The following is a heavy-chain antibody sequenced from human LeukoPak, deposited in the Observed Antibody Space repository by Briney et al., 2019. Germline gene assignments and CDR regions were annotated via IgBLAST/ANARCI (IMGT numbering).Heavy chain of an antibody. CDR3: ARGPFGSGSFLDY. D-gene: IGHD3-10*01. J-gene: IGHJ4*02. CDR1: GYIFSSND. V-gene: IGHV1-8*01. Sequence: GASVKVSCKASGYIFSSNDINWVRQAAGQGLEWMGWMNPNSGDTGYTQKFQGRVAMTRSTSIITAYMELSSLRSEDTAVYYCARGPFGSGSFLDYWGQGTLVTVSS. CDR2: MNPNSGDT.